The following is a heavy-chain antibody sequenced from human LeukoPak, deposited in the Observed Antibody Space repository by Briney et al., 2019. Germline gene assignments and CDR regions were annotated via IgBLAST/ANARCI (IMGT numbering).Heavy chain of an antibody. V-gene: IGHV6-1*01. CDR2: TYYRSTWYN. D-gene: IGHD2-2*01. CDR3: ARRLTQYDCFDP. J-gene: IGHJ5*02. CDR1: GDSVSSNSVT. Sequence: SQTLSLTCAISGDSVSSNSVTWNWIRQSPSRGLEWLGRTYYRSTWYNDYAVSVRGRITVNPDTPKNQFSLHLNSVTPEDTAVYYCARRLTQYDCFDPWGQGILVTVSS.